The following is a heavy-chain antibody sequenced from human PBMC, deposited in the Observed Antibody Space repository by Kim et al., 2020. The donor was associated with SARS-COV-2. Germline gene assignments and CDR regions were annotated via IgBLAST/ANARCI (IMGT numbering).Heavy chain of an antibody. D-gene: IGHD6-19*01. CDR3: ARDSRVTGSGWFPYNWFDS. CDR1: GFTFSSYW. J-gene: IGHJ5*01. Sequence: GGSLRLSCAASGFTFSSYWMHWVRQAPGKGLVWVSRINSDGSSTSYADSVKGRFTISRDNAKNTLYLQMNSLRAEDTAVYYCARDSRVTGSGWFPYNWFDSWGQGTLVTVSS. V-gene: IGHV3-74*01. CDR2: INSDGSST.